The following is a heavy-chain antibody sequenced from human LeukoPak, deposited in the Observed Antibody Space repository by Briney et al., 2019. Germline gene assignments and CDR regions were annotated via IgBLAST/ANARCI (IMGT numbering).Heavy chain of an antibody. J-gene: IGHJ4*02. CDR3: ARGAAAGSNY. D-gene: IGHD6-13*01. CDR1: GFTFSSYG. CDR2: IRYDGSNK. V-gene: IGHV3-30*02. Sequence: PGGSLRLSCGASGFTFSSYGMHWVRQAPGKGLEWVTFIRYDGSNKYYADSVKGRFTISRDNSKNMLYLQMNSLRAEDTAVYYCARGAAAGSNYWGQGTLVTVSS.